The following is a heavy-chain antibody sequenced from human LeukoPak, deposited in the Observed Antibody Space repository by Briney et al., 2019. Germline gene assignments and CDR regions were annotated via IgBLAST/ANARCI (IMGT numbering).Heavy chain of an antibody. V-gene: IGHV3-33*06. CDR2: IWYDGSNK. J-gene: IGHJ3*02. CDR1: GFTFSSYG. Sequence: GGSLRLSCAASGFTFSSYGMHWVRQAPGKGLEWVAVIWYDGSNKYYADSVKGRFTISRDNSKNTLYLQMNSLRAEDTAVYYCAKDIAAAAFGSLGPLDIWGQGTMVTVFS. D-gene: IGHD6-13*01. CDR3: AKDIAAAAFGSLGPLDI.